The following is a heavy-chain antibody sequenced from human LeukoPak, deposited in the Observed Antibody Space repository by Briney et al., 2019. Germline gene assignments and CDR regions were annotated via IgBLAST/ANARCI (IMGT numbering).Heavy chain of an antibody. CDR2: IYHSGST. CDR1: GFSISRGYF. D-gene: IGHD7-27*01. V-gene: IGHV4-38-2*02. Sequence: PSETLSLTCTVSGFSISRGYFWGWIRQPPGKGLEWIGNIYHSGSTYYNPSLTSRVTMSVDTSENQFSLRLASVTAADTAVYYCARVVWGGDFHYSLDVWGKGTTVIVSS. CDR3: ARVVWGGDFHYSLDV. J-gene: IGHJ6*03.